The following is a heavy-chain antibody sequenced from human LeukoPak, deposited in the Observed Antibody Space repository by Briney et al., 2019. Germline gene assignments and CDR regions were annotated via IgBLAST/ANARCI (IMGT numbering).Heavy chain of an antibody. J-gene: IGHJ4*02. D-gene: IGHD3-22*01. CDR3: ARQYYDSSGYYPWYFDQ. CDR2: MYYSGST. Sequence: PSETLSPTCTVSGGSFSRSSYYWGWIRHPPGKGLEWIGSMYYSGSTYYNQSLKSRVTVSVDTSKNQCSLKLTSVTAADTAVYYCARQYYDSSGYYPWYFDQWGQGTLVTVSS. V-gene: IGHV4-39*01. CDR1: GGSFSRSSYY.